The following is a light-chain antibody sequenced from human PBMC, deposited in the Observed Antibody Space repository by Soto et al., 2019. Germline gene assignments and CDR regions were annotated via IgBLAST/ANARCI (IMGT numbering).Light chain of an antibody. J-gene: IGKJ5*01. Sequence: DIQMTHSPSSLSASVGDRVTITCRASQSISSYLNWYQQKPGQAPRLLIYAASSLQSGVPSRFSGSGSGTDFTLNISSLQPEDFATYYCQQSFSIPITFGQGTRLEIK. CDR1: QSISSY. CDR2: AAS. CDR3: QQSFSIPIT. V-gene: IGKV1-39*01.